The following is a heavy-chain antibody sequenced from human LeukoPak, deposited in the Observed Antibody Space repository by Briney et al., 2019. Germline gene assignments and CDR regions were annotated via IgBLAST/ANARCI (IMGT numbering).Heavy chain of an antibody. CDR2: IYYSGST. D-gene: IGHD5-18*01. Sequence: SETLSLTCTVSGGSISSYYWSWIRQPPGKGLEWIGYIYYSGSTNYNPSLKSRVTISVDTSKNQFSLKLSSVTAADTAVYYCARASEGRGYSYGYGSPYDYWGQGTLATVSS. CDR3: ARASEGRGYSYGYGSPYDY. J-gene: IGHJ4*02. V-gene: IGHV4-59*01. CDR1: GGSISSYY.